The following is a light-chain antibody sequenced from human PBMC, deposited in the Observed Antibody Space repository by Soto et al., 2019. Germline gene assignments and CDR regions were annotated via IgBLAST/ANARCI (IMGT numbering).Light chain of an antibody. CDR1: QSVSNN. V-gene: IGKV3-15*01. CDR3: RRYNNWRGGYT. J-gene: IGKJ2*01. CDR2: GGS. Sequence: IIMTQSPGTLSATPGERATLSCRASQSVSNNLAWYQKKPGQAPRLLIFGGSTRATGIPARFSGSGTGTEFTLTVSSLQSEDFGVYYCRRYNNWRGGYTFGQGTKLQIK.